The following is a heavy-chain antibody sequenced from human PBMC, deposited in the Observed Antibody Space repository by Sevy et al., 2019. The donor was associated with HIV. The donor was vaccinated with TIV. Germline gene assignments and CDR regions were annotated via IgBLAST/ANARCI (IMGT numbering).Heavy chain of an antibody. V-gene: IGHV4-61*01. J-gene: IGHJ4*02. CDR2: IYYSGST. D-gene: IGHD6-19*01. Sequence: SETLSLTCTVSGGSVSSGSYYWSWIRQPPGKGLEWIGYIYYSGSTNYNPSLKCRVIISVDTSKNQFSLKLSSVTAADTAVYYSAPVSGRKLFAYWGQGTLVSASS. CDR1: GGSVSSGSYY. CDR3: APVSGRKLFAY.